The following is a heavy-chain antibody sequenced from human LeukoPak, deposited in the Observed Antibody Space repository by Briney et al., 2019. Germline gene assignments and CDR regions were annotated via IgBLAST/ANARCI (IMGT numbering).Heavy chain of an antibody. CDR1: GFTFSSYA. V-gene: IGHV3-23*01. Sequence: PGGSLRLSCAASGFTFSSYAMSWVRQAPGKGLEWVSAISGSGGSTYYADSVKGRFTISRDNSKNTLYPQMNSLRAEDTAVYYCANLITMIVVVTGAPFDYWGQGTLVTVSS. CDR3: ANLITMIVVVTGAPFDY. CDR2: ISGSGGST. D-gene: IGHD3-22*01. J-gene: IGHJ4*02.